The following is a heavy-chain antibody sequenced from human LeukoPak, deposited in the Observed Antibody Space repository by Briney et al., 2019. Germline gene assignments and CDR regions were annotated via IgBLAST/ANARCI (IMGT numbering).Heavy chain of an antibody. Sequence: SETLSLTCAVYGGSFSGYFWSWIRQPPGKGLEWIGEINHSGRTYFNPSLKSRVTLSVDTSKNQFSLKLTSVTAADTAVYYCARGQYERNPWGQGTLVTVSS. CDR3: ARGQYERNP. CDR1: GGSFSGYF. CDR2: INHSGRT. D-gene: IGHD2/OR15-2a*01. J-gene: IGHJ5*02. V-gene: IGHV4-34*01.